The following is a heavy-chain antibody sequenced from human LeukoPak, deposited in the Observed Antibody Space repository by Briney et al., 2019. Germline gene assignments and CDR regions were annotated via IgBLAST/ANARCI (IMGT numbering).Heavy chain of an antibody. J-gene: IGHJ3*02. Sequence: ASVKVSCKASGYTFTSYAMHWVRQAPGQRLEWMGWINAGNGNTKYSQKFQGRVTITRDTSASTAYMELSSLRSEDTAVYYCARGSDSSSWYPTAFDIWGQGTMVTVSS. CDR2: INAGNGNT. V-gene: IGHV1-3*01. CDR1: GYTFTSYA. D-gene: IGHD6-13*01. CDR3: ARGSDSSSWYPTAFDI.